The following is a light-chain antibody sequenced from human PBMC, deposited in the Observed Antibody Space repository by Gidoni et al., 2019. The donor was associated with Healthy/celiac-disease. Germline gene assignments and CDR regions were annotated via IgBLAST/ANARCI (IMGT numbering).Light chain of an antibody. V-gene: IGKV3-15*01. Sequence: EIVMTQSPATLSVSPGESATLSCRASQSVSSNLARYQQKPGQAPRILIYGASTRATGIPARFSGSGSGTEFTITISSLQSEDFAVYYCQQYNNWPPSFGQGTKLEIK. CDR3: QQYNNWPPS. CDR1: QSVSSN. CDR2: GAS. J-gene: IGKJ2*03.